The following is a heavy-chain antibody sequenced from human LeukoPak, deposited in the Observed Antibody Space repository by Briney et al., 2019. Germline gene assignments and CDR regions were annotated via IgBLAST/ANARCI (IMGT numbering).Heavy chain of an antibody. J-gene: IGHJ2*01. V-gene: IGHV3-23*01. Sequence: PGGSLRLSSAASGFTFSSSAMSWVRQAPGKGLEWVSGISSSGSGGNTYYADSVKGRFTISRDSSKNTLFLHMNTLRAEDTAIYYCAKDRTVGASYWYLDLWGRGTLVTVSS. CDR1: GFTFSSSA. CDR3: AKDRTVGASYWYLDL. CDR2: ISSSGSGGNT. D-gene: IGHD1-26*01.